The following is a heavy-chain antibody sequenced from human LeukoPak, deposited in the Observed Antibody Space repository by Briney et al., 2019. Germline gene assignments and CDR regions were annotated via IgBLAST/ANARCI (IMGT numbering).Heavy chain of an antibody. CDR3: ARSYYGSGSYYNLHDAFDI. J-gene: IGHJ3*02. D-gene: IGHD3-10*01. CDR1: GGTFSSYA. CDR2: VIPILGIA. Sequence: SVKVSCKASGGTFSSYAISWVRQAPGQGLEWMGRVIPILGIANYAQKFQGRVTITADKSTGTAYMELSSLRSEDTAVYYCARSYYGSGSYYNLHDAFDIWGQGTMVTVSS. V-gene: IGHV1-69*04.